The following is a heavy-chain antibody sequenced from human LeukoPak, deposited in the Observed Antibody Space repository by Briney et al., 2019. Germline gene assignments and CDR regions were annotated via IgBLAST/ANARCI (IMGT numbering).Heavy chain of an antibody. CDR2: ISSSGSTI. Sequence: GGSLRLSCAASGFTFSSYEMNWVRQAPGKGLEWVSYISSSGSTIYYADSVKGRFTISRDNAKNSLYLQMNSLRAEDTAVYYCARGDYGTTFQHWGQGTLVTVSS. CDR3: ARGDYGTTFQH. CDR1: GFTFSSYE. V-gene: IGHV3-48*03. D-gene: IGHD4-17*01. J-gene: IGHJ1*01.